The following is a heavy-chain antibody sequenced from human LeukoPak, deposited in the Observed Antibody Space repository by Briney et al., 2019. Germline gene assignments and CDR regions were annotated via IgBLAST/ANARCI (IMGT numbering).Heavy chain of an antibody. CDR3: ARDRPKGRQLVLEYFQN. Sequence: SVKVSCKASGGTFSSYAMSWVRQAPGQGLEWMGRIIPILGIANYAQKFQGRVTITGDKSTSTAYMEVSSLRSEDTAVYYCARDRPKGRQLVLEYFQNWGQGILVTVSS. V-gene: IGHV1-69*04. CDR2: IIPILGIA. CDR1: GGTFSSYA. J-gene: IGHJ1*01. D-gene: IGHD6-13*01.